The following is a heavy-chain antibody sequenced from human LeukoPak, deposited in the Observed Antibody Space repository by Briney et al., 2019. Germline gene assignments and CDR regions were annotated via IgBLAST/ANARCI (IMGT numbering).Heavy chain of an antibody. CDR3: ARILYSNNIGY. CDR2: INHSGST. D-gene: IGHD2/OR15-2a*01. V-gene: IGHV4-34*01. J-gene: IGHJ4*02. Sequence: PSETLSLTCAVYGGSFSGYYWSWIRQPPGKGLEWIGEINHSGSTNYNPSLKSRVTISVDTSKNQFSLKLNSVTAADTAVYYCARILYSNNIGYWGQGTLVTVSS. CDR1: GGSFSGYY.